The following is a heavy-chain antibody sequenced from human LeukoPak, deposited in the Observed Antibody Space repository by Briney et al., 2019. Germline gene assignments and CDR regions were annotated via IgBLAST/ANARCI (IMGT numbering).Heavy chain of an antibody. D-gene: IGHD3-3*01. CDR2: ISAYNGNT. J-gene: IGHJ3*02. CDR3: ARGHYDFWSDKGSPYFDI. Sequence: ASVKVSCKASGYTFTSYGISWVRQAPGQGLEWMGWISAYNGNTNYAQKLQGRVTMTTDTSTSTAYMELRSLRSDDTAVYYCARGHYDFWSDKGSPYFDIWGQGTMVTVSS. V-gene: IGHV1-18*01. CDR1: GYTFTSYG.